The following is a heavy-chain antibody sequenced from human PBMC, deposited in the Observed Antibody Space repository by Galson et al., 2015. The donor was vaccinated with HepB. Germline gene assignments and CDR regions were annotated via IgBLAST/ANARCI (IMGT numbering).Heavy chain of an antibody. V-gene: IGHV1-18*01. J-gene: IGHJ3*02. D-gene: IGHD1-26*01. Sequence: SVKVSCKASNYIFTGYGIAWVRQAPGQGLEWMGWINTYIGSTKYVQNFQGRVPMTKDTNTNTAYMELRRLRPDDTAVYYRAGDLSDFEEWDIRTHAFDIWGQGTMVTVSS. CDR1: NYIFTGYG. CDR3: AGDLSDFEEWDIRTHAFDI. CDR2: INTYIGST.